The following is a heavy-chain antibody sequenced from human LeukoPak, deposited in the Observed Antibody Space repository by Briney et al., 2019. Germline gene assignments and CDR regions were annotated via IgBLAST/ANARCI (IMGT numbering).Heavy chain of an antibody. CDR3: ARFKGSVVVTVIDSYFDY. CDR2: IYPGDSDT. Sequence: GESLKIPCKGSGYSFTNYWIRWVRQMAPKGLEWLGLIYPGDSDTRYSPGFQSRVTISADESISTAYLQWSSLKASDTAIYYCARFKGSVVVTVIDSYFDYWGQGTLVTVSS. J-gene: IGHJ4*02. D-gene: IGHD2-21*02. V-gene: IGHV5-51*01. CDR1: GYSFTNYW.